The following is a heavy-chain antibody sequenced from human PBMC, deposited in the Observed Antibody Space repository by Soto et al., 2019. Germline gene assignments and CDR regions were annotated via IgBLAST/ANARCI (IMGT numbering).Heavy chain of an antibody. V-gene: IGHV2-5*02. Sequence: QITLKESGPTLVKPTQTLTLTCTFSGFSLSTSGVGVGWISQPPGNALECLALTYWDDDKRSSPSLKSRLTITKDTSKHQVVLTMTSMDPVDTATYCCAHSWYCSGGSCYYTYYFDYWGQGTLVTVSS. CDR1: GFSLSTSGVG. CDR3: AHSWYCSGGSCYYTYYFDY. J-gene: IGHJ4*02. D-gene: IGHD2-15*01. CDR2: TYWDDDK.